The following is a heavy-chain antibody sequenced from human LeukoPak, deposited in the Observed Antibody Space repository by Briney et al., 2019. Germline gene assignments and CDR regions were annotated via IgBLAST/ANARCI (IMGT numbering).Heavy chain of an antibody. CDR1: GGSISSYY. Sequence: PSETLSLTCTVSGGSISSYYWSWIRQPPGKGLEWIGEINHSGSTNYNPSLKSRVTISVDTSKNQFSLKLSSVTAADTAVYYCARVRSVDGRLYYYDSSGYHRFRDRYYFDYWGQGTLVTVSS. J-gene: IGHJ4*02. D-gene: IGHD3-22*01. V-gene: IGHV4-34*01. CDR2: INHSGST. CDR3: ARVRSVDGRLYYYDSSGYHRFRDRYYFDY.